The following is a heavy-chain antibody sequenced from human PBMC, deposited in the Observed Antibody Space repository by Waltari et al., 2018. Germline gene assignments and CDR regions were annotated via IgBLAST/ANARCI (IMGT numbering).Heavy chain of an antibody. CDR1: GFTFNRYW. V-gene: IGHV3-74*03. J-gene: IGHJ6*02. D-gene: IGHD4-4*01. Sequence: QLVQSGGGLVQPGGSLRLACEGSGFTFNRYWLYWVRQVPGKGLMWGSRINTDGRSGPYAESVKGRFTISRDNARDTVYLQMDSLTVEDTAVYYCARDCPRHQNSPCLDVWGQGTTVTVSS. CDR3: ARDCPRHQNSPCLDV. CDR2: INTDGRSG.